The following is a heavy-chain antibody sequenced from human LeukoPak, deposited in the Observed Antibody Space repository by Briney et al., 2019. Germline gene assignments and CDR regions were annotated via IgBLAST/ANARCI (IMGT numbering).Heavy chain of an antibody. D-gene: IGHD3-22*01. CDR1: GFTFSNYW. CDR3: ARQFYGSSGYYFTPSDY. CDR2: IKHDGSEE. Sequence: GGSLRLSCATSGFTFSNYWMTWVRQAPGKGLERMANIKHDGSEEFYVDSVKGRFTISRDNAKNSLYLQMNSLRAEDTAVYYCARQFYGSSGYYFTPSDYWGQGTLVTVSS. J-gene: IGHJ4*02. V-gene: IGHV3-7*01.